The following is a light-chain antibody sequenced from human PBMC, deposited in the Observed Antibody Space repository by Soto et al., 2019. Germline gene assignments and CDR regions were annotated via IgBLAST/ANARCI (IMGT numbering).Light chain of an antibody. CDR1: SSDVGGYNY. CDR2: DVN. CDR3: CSYTSSNTLV. Sequence: QSALTQPASVSGSPGQSITISCTGTSSDVGGYNYVSWYQQHPGKAPKLMIYDVNNRPSGVSNRFSGSKSGNTASLTISGLQPADEGDYYCCSYTSSNTLVFGGGTNLTVL. V-gene: IGLV2-14*01. J-gene: IGLJ2*01.